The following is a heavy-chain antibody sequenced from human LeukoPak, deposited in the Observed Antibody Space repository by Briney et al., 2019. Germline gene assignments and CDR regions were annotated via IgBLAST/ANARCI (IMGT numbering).Heavy chain of an antibody. CDR1: GFTFSSYA. D-gene: IGHD5-24*01. CDR3: AKDLGGSGGDRYNSPSFDY. CDR2: ISGSGGST. J-gene: IGHJ4*02. Sequence: PGGSLRLSCAASGFTFSSYAMSWVRQAPGKGLEWVSAISGSGGSTYYAESVKGRFTISRDNSKNTLYLQMNSLRAEDTAVYYCAKDLGGSGGDRYNSPSFDYWGQGTLVPVSS. V-gene: IGHV3-23*01.